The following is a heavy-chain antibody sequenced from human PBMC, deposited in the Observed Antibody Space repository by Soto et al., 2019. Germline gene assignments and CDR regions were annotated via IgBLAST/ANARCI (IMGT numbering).Heavy chain of an antibody. D-gene: IGHD1-1*01. J-gene: IGHJ4*02. CDR2: IYYGGGT. CDR1: GGSISSGGYY. CDR3: ARWPELEPRFDY. Sequence: QVQLQESGPGLVKPSQTLSLTCTVSGGSISSGGYYWSCIRQHPGKGLEWIGYIYYGGGTYYYPSLKRRVTISVETSKKQLSLKLRSVNAAGTSVYYCARWPELEPRFDYWGQGTLVTVSS. V-gene: IGHV4-31*03.